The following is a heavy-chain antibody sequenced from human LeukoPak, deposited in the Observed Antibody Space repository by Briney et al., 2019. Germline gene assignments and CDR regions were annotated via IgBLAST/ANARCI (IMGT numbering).Heavy chain of an antibody. V-gene: IGHV4-59*11. CDR3: ARGDVYCSSTSCYSWFDP. CDR2: IYYSGST. CDR1: GGSISSHY. Sequence: SETLSLTCTVSGGSISSHYWSWIRQPPGKGLEWIGYIYYSGSTNYNLSLKSRVTISVDTSKNRFSLKLSSVTAADTAVYYCARGDVYCSSTSCYSWFDPWGQGTLVTVSS. D-gene: IGHD2-2*01. J-gene: IGHJ5*02.